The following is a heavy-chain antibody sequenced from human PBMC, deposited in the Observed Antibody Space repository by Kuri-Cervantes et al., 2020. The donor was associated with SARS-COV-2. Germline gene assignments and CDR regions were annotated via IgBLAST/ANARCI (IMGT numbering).Heavy chain of an antibody. Sequence: SVKVSCKASGGTFSSYAISWVRQAPGQGLEWMGXIIPIFGTANYAQKFQGRVTITADESTXXXYMELSSLRSEDTAVYYCAGDWDYGGIKGGVHTQWGQGTLVTVSS. V-gene: IGHV1-69*13. J-gene: IGHJ4*02. CDR3: AGDWDYGGIKGGVHTQ. CDR2: IIPIFGTA. D-gene: IGHD4/OR15-4a*01. CDR1: GGTFSSYA.